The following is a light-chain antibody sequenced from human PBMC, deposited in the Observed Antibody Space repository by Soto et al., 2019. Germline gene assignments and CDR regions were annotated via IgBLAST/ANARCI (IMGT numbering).Light chain of an antibody. CDR1: SSAVDGYNY. CDR2: DVS. V-gene: IGLV2-14*03. Sequence: QSALTQPASVSGSPGQSITISCTGTSSAVDGYNYVSWYQHHPGKAPKVIIYDVSNRPSGVSNRFSDSKSGNTASLTISGLQAEDEADYNCSSYTTSTTHWVFGGGTKLTVL. J-gene: IGLJ3*02. CDR3: SSYTTSTTHWV.